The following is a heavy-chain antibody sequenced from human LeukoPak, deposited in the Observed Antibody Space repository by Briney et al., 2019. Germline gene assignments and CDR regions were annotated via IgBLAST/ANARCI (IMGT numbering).Heavy chain of an antibody. Sequence: GGSLRLSCAASGFTFSSYAMSWVRQAPGKGLEWVSGISGSGGSTYYADFVKGRFTISRDNSKNTLYLQMNSLRAEDTAVYYCARAQDYRLVPFYYWGQGTLVTVSS. J-gene: IGHJ4*02. CDR3: ARAQDYRLVPFYY. V-gene: IGHV3-23*01. CDR1: GFTFSSYA. D-gene: IGHD3-9*01. CDR2: ISGSGGST.